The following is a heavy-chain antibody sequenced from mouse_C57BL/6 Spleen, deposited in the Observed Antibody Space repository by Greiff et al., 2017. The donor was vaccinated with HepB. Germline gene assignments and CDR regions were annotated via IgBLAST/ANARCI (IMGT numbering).Heavy chain of an antibody. CDR2: IYPGSGST. V-gene: IGHV1-55*01. J-gene: IGHJ2*01. CDR3: ARSGTAQATHY. Sequence: QVQLQQSGAELVKPGASVKMSCKASGYTFTSYWITWVKQRPGQGLEWIGDIYPGSGSTNYNEKFKSKATLTVDTSSSTAYMQLSSLTSEDSAVYYCARSGTAQATHYWGQGTTLTVSS. CDR1: GYTFTSYW. D-gene: IGHD3-2*02.